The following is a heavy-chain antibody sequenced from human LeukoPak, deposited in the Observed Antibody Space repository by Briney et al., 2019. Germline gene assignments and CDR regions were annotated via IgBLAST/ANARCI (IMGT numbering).Heavy chain of an antibody. J-gene: IGHJ4*02. CDR3: AAYSSSSSFDY. Sequence: PSETLSLTCAVYGGSFSGYYWSWIRQPPGKGLEWIGEINHSGSTNYNPPLKSRVTLSVDTSKNQFSLKLSSVTAADTAVYYCAAYSSSSSFDYWGQGTLVTVSS. CDR2: INHSGST. V-gene: IGHV4-34*01. CDR1: GGSFSGYY. D-gene: IGHD6-6*01.